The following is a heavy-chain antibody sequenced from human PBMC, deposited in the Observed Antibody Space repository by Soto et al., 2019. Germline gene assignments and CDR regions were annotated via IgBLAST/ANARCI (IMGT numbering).Heavy chain of an antibody. J-gene: IGHJ4*02. CDR2: INHSGST. D-gene: IGHD3-22*01. Sequence: PPETLSLTCAVYGGSFSGYYWSWIRQPPGKGLEWIGEINHSGSTNYNPSLKSRVTISVDTSKNQFSLKLSSVTAADTAVYYCARGGRQGYYYDSSGYYQRGPGFDYWGQGTLVTVSS. CDR1: GGSFSGYY. CDR3: ARGGRQGYYYDSSGYYQRGPGFDY. V-gene: IGHV4-34*01.